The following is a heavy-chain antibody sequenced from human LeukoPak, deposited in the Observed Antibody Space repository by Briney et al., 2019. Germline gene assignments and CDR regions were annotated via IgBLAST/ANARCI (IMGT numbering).Heavy chain of an antibody. CDR3: ARGPPFDY. CDR1: GGSVSSGSYQ. Sequence: SETLSLTCTVSGGSVSSGSYQWSWIRQPPGKGLECIGYISFSGSTNYNPSLKSRVSISVDTSKNQFSLRLSSVIAADTAVYYCARGPPFDYWGQGTLVTVSS. V-gene: IGHV4-61*01. CDR2: ISFSGST. J-gene: IGHJ4*02.